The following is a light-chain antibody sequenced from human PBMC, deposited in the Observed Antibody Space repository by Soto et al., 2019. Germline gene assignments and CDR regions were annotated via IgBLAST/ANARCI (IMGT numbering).Light chain of an antibody. V-gene: IGKV1-39*01. Sequence: DIQMTQSPSSLSASXRDRVTITXXASHNIRGYLNWYQQKPGKAPKLLIYAASSLQSGIPSRFSGSGSETDFTLTISSLQPEDFATYYCQQSYSTPWTFGQGTKVDIK. CDR3: QQSYSTPWT. CDR1: HNIRGY. J-gene: IGKJ1*01. CDR2: AAS.